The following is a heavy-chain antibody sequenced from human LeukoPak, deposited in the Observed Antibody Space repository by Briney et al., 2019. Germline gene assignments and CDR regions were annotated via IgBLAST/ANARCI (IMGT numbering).Heavy chain of an antibody. J-gene: IGHJ4*02. CDR2: INHSGST. Sequence: PSGTLSLTCAASGVSFSGYYLSWIRQPPGKGLEWIGEINHSGSTHYKASLKSRVTISGDTSQNKLSLNLNSVTAADTAVYYCARGKDIVVGPPVQPSPCHFWGQGTLVSLSS. CDR3: ARGKDIVVGPPVQPSPCHF. D-gene: IGHD2-2*01. CDR1: GVSFSGYY. V-gene: IGHV4-34*01.